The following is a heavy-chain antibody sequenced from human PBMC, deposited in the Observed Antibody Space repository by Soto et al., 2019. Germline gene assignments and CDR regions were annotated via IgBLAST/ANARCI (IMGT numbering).Heavy chain of an antibody. Sequence: QVQLQESGPGLVKPSQTLSLTCTVSGGSISSGGYYCSWIRQHPGKGLEWVGYVYYDARTDYNPSLSNRISVSVDTSENHFPLELTSPTAADTAVYFWARGNPIFDSSGLYFDSWGQGILVTVSS. CDR1: GGSISSGGYY. V-gene: IGHV4-31*03. CDR3: ARGNPIFDSSGLYFDS. CDR2: VYYDART. J-gene: IGHJ4*02. D-gene: IGHD3-22*01.